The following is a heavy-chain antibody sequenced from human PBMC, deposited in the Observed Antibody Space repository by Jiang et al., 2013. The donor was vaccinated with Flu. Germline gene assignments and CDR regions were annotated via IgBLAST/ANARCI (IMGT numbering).Heavy chain of an antibody. J-gene: IGHJ4*02. V-gene: IGHV1-3*01. Sequence: GAEVKKPGASVKLSCQASGYRFTDYVMQWVRQAPGQGLEWMGWINCGNGNTKYSQKLQGRVAISRDIYARTVYMELSSLTSEDTATYYCAKSRLSTSGWFDWGPGSPVTVSS. D-gene: IGHD1-1*01. CDR2: INCGNGNT. CDR1: GYRFTDYV. CDR3: AKSRLSTSGWFD.